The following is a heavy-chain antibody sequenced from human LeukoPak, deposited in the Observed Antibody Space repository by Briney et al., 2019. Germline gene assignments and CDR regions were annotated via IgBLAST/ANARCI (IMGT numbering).Heavy chain of an antibody. Sequence: SETLSLTCTVSGGSISSYYWSWIRQPPGEGLEWIGYIYYSGSTNYNPSLKSRVTISVDTSKNQFSLKLSSVTAADTAVYYCARHLKWELSAFDIWGQGTMVTVSS. J-gene: IGHJ3*02. CDR3: ARHLKWELSAFDI. CDR1: GGSISSYY. D-gene: IGHD1-26*01. V-gene: IGHV4-59*08. CDR2: IYYSGST.